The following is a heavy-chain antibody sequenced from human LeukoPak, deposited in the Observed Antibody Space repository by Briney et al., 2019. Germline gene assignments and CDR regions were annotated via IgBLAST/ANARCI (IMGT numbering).Heavy chain of an antibody. D-gene: IGHD5-18*01. CDR3: ARDEYSYGGIDFDY. J-gene: IGHJ4*02. CDR2: ISYDGSNK. V-gene: IGHV3-30-3*01. Sequence: GRSLRLSCAASGFTFSSYAMHWVRQAPGKGLEWVAVISYDGSNKYYADSVKGRFTISRDNSKNTLYLQMNSLRAEDTAVYYCARDEYSYGGIDFDYWGQGTLVTVSS. CDR1: GFTFSSYA.